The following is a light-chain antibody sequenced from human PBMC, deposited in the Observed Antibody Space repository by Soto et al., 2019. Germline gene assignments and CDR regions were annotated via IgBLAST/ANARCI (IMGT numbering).Light chain of an antibody. V-gene: IGKV1-5*03. CDR2: KAS. CDR1: QSISSW. J-gene: IGKJ3*01. CDR3: QQYNTYLFT. Sequence: DIPMTQSPSTLSASVGDRVTITCRASQSISSWLAWYQQKPGKAPKVLIYKASNLKSGVPSRFSGSGSGTEFTLTISSLQPDDFATYYCQQYNTYLFTFGPGTKVDIK.